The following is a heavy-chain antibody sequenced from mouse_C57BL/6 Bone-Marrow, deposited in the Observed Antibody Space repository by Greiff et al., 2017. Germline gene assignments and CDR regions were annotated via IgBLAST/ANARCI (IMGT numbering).Heavy chain of an antibody. CDR1: GFTFSSSG. D-gene: IGHD1-1*01. CDR2: ISSGGSYT. CDR3: ARHQVVANQAWFAY. V-gene: IGHV5-6*02. Sequence: EVKLVESGGDLVKPGGSLKLSCAASGFTFSSSGMSWVRQTPDKRLEWVATISSGGSYTYYPDSVKGRFTISRDNAKNTLYLQMSSLKSEDTAMYYCARHQVVANQAWFAYWGQGTLVTVSA. J-gene: IGHJ3*01.